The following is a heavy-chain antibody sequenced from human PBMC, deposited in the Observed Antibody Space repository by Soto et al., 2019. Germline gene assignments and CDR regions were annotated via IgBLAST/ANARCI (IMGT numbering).Heavy chain of an antibody. CDR1: GFTFSSYW. D-gene: IGHD6-19*01. V-gene: IGHV3-74*01. J-gene: IGHJ5*02. Sequence: PGGSLRLSCAASGFTFSSYWMHWVRQAPGKGLVWVSRINSDGEHTYYADSVKGRFTVSRDNSKNTLYLQMNSLRAEDTAVYYCAKGTPLGWNWFDPWGQGTLVTVSS. CDR3: AKGTPLGWNWFDP. CDR2: INSDGEHT.